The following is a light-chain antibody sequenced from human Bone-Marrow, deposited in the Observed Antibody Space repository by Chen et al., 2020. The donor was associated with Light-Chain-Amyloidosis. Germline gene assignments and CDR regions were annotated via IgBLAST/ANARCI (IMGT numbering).Light chain of an antibody. V-gene: IGLV3-21*02. CDR2: DDS. CDR1: NIGSTS. CDR3: QVWDRSSDRPV. J-gene: IGLJ3*02. Sequence: SYVLTQPSSVSVAPGQTATIACGGNNIGSTSVHWYQQTPGQAPLLVVYDDSDRPSGIPERWSGSKSRNAATLTISRVEAGDEADYYCQVWDRSSDRPVFGGGTKLTVL.